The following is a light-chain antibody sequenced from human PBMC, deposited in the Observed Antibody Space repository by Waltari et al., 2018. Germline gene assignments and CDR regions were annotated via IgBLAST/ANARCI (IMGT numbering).Light chain of an antibody. J-gene: IGLJ1*01. CDR2: GAT. Sequence: QSALTQPASVSGSPGQSITLSCTGTSNDTGNYDVVSWYQQRPGEAPKLLMYGATKRPSGVSNRFSGSKSGKTASLTISGLQTEDEADYYCFSFVAANSFVFGPGTKVTVL. CDR1: SNDTGNYDV. V-gene: IGLV2-23*01. CDR3: FSFVAANSFV.